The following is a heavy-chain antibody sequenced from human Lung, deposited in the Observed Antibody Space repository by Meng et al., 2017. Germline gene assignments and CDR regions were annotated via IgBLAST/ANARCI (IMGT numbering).Heavy chain of an antibody. Sequence: VRSVQSWAEVKRPGDSVKVSCKDSGYTFPDYGLHWVRRAPGQGLEWMGRINPKSGDTHYAQRFQGRVTMTGDTSISTAYMELSGLRSDDTAMYYCARDEDISAADKLFGDYWGQGTLVTVSS. D-gene: IGHD6-13*01. J-gene: IGHJ4*02. V-gene: IGHV1-2*06. CDR2: INPKSGDT. CDR1: GYTFPDYG. CDR3: ARDEDISAADKLFGDY.